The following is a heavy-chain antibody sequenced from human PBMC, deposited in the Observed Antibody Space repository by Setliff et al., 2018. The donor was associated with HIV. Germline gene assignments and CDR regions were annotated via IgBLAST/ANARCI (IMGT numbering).Heavy chain of an antibody. CDR1: RSTFNSHN. V-gene: IGHV1-69*02. D-gene: IGHD3-3*01. J-gene: IGHJ6*03. CDR2: IIPILGVA. CDR3: VRGVQSPPHYSYYYMDV. Sequence: GASVKVSCKASRSTFNSHNINWVRQAPGQGPDWMGRIIPILGVANYAQRFQGKVTITADKSTSTAYMELTSLRFDDTAMYYCVRGVQSPPHYSYYYMDVWGEGTMVTAP.